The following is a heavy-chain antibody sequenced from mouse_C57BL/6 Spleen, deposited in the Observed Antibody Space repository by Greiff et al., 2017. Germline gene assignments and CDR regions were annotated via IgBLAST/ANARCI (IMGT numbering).Heavy chain of an antibody. Sequence: EVKLMESEEGLVKPGGSLKLSCAASGFTFSSYAMSWVRQTPEKRLEWVAYISSGGDYIYYVDTVKGRFTISTDNARNTLYLQMSSLKSEDTAMYYCTRGDAMDYWGQGTSVTVSS. V-gene: IGHV5-9-1*02. CDR2: ISSGGDYI. CDR3: TRGDAMDY. CDR1: GFTFSSYA. J-gene: IGHJ4*01.